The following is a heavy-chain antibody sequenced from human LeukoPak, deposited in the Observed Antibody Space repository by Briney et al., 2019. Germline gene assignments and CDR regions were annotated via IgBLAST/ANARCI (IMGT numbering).Heavy chain of an antibody. Sequence: PGGSLRLSCATSGFTFSNYGMHWVRQAPGKGLEWVAAIQSDGSKRYYIDSVKGRFIISRDQSKSTLYLQMNSLRAEDTSVYYCARDSCNVPTCLDYWGQGTLVTVSS. J-gene: IGHJ4*02. CDR3: ARDSCNVPTCLDY. V-gene: IGHV3-33*01. CDR2: IQSDGSKR. D-gene: IGHD2/OR15-2a*01. CDR1: GFTFSNYG.